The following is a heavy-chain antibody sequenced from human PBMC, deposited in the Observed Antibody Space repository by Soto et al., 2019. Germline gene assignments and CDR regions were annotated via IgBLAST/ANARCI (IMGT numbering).Heavy chain of an antibody. CDR1: GYTLTELS. D-gene: IGHD6-13*01. Sequence: ASVKVSCKVSGYTLTELSMHWVRQAPGKGLEWMGGFDPEDGETIYAQKFQGRVTMTEDTSTDTAYMELSSLRSEDTAVYYCATVKQQLVLRGAHYYYYGMDVWGQGTTVTVSS. CDR2: FDPEDGET. V-gene: IGHV1-24*01. J-gene: IGHJ6*02. CDR3: ATVKQQLVLRGAHYYYYGMDV.